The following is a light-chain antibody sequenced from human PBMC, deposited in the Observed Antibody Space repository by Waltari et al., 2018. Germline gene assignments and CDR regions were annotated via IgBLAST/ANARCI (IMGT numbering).Light chain of an antibody. V-gene: IGLV3-25*03. CDR1: ALPRRA. Sequence: SSELTQSPSLSVSPGQTATITCSGDALPRRAAYWYQQKSGQAPVLIIYKDTERHSGIPERFSGSTAGTTVTLTISTDEPEDEADYYCQSTDSSGTHTVFGGGTKLTVL. CDR3: QSTDSSGTHTV. CDR2: KDT. J-gene: IGLJ3*02.